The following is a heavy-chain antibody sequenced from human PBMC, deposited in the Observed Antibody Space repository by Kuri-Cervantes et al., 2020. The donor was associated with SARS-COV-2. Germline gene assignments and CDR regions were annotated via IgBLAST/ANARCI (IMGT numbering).Heavy chain of an antibody. CDR3: AREGGGDPLVLGFGVVIHDAFDI. J-gene: IGHJ3*02. CDR2: INPNSGGT. CDR1: GGTFSSYA. Sequence: ASVKVSCKASGGTFSSYAISWVRQAPGQGLEWMGWINPNSGGTNYAQKFQGRVTMATDTSTSTAYMELRSLRSDDTAVYYCAREGGGDPLVLGFGVVIHDAFDIWGQGTMVTVSS. V-gene: IGHV1-18*01. D-gene: IGHD3-3*01.